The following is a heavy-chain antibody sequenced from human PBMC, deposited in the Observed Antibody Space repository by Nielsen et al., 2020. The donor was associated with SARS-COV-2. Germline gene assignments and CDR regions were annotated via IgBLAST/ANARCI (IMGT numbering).Heavy chain of an antibody. CDR2: ISYDGSNR. Sequence: GESLKISCAASGFTFSSYAFHWVRQAPGKGLAWVAVISYDGSNRYYADSVEGRFTISRDNSKNTLYLQMNSLRAEDTAVYYCARGGKRFDSSGYFAPDYWGQGTLVTVSS. CDR3: ARGGKRFDSSGYFAPDY. J-gene: IGHJ4*02. D-gene: IGHD3-22*01. CDR1: GFTFSSYA. V-gene: IGHV3-30-3*01.